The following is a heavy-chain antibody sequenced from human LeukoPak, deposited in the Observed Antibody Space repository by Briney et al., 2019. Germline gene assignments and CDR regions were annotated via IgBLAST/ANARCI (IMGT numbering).Heavy chain of an antibody. CDR2: ISGSGGST. Sequence: PGGSLRLSCAASGFTFSSYAMSWVRQAPGKGLEWVSAISGSGGSTYYADSVKGRFTISRDNSKNTLYLQMNSLRAEDTAVYYCAKVGGYDILTGYSYYFDYWGQGTLVTVSS. D-gene: IGHD3-9*01. CDR3: AKVGGYDILTGYSYYFDY. J-gene: IGHJ4*02. V-gene: IGHV3-23*01. CDR1: GFTFSSYA.